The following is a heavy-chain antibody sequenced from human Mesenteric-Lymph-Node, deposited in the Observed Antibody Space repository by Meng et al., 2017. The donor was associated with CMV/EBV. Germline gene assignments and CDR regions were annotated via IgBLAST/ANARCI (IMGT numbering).Heavy chain of an antibody. CDR3: ARDPIVGASHFEY. D-gene: IGHD1-26*01. CDR2: INSDGSST. Sequence: GGSLRLSCAASGFIFSNYWMHWVRQAPGKGLVWVSRINSDGSSTDYADSVKGRFTISRDNAKNTLYLQMNSLRADDTAVYYCARDPIVGASHFEYWGPGTLVTVSS. J-gene: IGHJ4*02. V-gene: IGHV3-74*01. CDR1: GFIFSNYW.